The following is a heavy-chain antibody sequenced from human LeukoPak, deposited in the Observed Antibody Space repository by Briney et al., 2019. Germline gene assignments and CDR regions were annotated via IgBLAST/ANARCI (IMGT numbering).Heavy chain of an antibody. CDR2: IYYSGST. Sequence: SETLSLTCTVSGGSISSSSYYWGWIRQPPGKGLEWIGSIYYSGSTYYNPSLKSRVTISVDTSKNQFSLKLSSVTAADTAVYYCARLVHSSSWVWFDPWGQGTLVTVSS. J-gene: IGHJ5*02. CDR3: ARLVHSSSWVWFDP. CDR1: GGSISSSSYY. V-gene: IGHV4-39*01. D-gene: IGHD6-6*01.